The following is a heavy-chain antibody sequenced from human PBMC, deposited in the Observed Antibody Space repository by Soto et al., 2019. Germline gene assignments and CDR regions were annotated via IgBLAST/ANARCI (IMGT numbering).Heavy chain of an antibody. D-gene: IGHD3-16*01. CDR2: ISATGGGT. CDR3: ATDSRAGGNSAFYFDF. V-gene: IGHV3-23*01. Sequence: GGSLRLSCAASGFKFSNYAMSWVRQAPGKGLEWVSLISATGGGTYYADSVKGRFTISRDNSHNTLYLQVHSLTAEDTAVYYCATDSRAGGNSAFYFDFWGQGAQVTVSS. J-gene: IGHJ4*02. CDR1: GFKFSNYA.